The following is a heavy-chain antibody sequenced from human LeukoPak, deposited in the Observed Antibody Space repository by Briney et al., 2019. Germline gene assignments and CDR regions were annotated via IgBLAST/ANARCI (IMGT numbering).Heavy chain of an antibody. Sequence: PGGSLRLSCAASGFTFSDYYMSWIRQAPGKGLEWVSYISSSGSTIYYADSVKGRFTISRDNAKNSLYLQMSSLRAEDTAVYYCARRLVVAANTDYWGQGTLVTVSS. CDR2: ISSSGSTI. J-gene: IGHJ4*02. CDR3: ARRLVVAANTDY. D-gene: IGHD2-15*01. CDR1: GFTFSDYY. V-gene: IGHV3-11*01.